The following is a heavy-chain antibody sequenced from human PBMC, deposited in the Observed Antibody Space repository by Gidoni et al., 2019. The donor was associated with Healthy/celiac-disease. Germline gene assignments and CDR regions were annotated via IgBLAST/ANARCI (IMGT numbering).Heavy chain of an antibody. CDR3: AKDRIWAVAGYYFDY. CDR2: ISGSGGST. CDR1: GFTFSSYA. V-gene: IGHV3-23*01. Sequence: EVQLLESGGGLVQPGGSLRLSCAASGFTFSSYAMSWVRQAPGKGLGWVSAISGSGGSTYYADSVKGRFTISRDNSKNTLYLQMNSLRAEDTAVYSCAKDRIWAVAGYYFDYWGQGTLVTVSS. J-gene: IGHJ4*02. D-gene: IGHD6-19*01.